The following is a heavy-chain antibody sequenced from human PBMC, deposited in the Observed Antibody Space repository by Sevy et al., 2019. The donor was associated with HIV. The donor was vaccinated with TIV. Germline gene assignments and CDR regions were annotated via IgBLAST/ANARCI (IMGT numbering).Heavy chain of an antibody. CDR1: GYTFTSYG. CDR2: ISAYNGNT. V-gene: IGHV1-18*01. J-gene: IGHJ5*02. D-gene: IGHD3-3*01. Sequence: ASVKVSCKASGYTFTSYGISWVRQAPGQGLEWMGWISAYNGNTNYAQKLQGRVTMTTDTSTSTAYMELRGLRSDDTAVYYCARDSYDFWSGYYNWFDPWGQGTLVTVSS. CDR3: ARDSYDFWSGYYNWFDP.